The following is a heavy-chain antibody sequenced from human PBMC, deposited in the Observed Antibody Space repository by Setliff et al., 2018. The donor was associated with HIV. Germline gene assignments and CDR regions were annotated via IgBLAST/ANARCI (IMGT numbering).Heavy chain of an antibody. CDR3: ARAVGGSNYFDYSGYQDF. D-gene: IGHD3-22*01. J-gene: IGHJ4*02. CDR2: ISDYIGDT. V-gene: IGHV1-18*01. CDR1: GYPFDSYG. Sequence: ASVKVSCKTSGYPFDSYGISWVRQAPGQGLEWMGWISDYIGDTKYAQRFQGRVTMTTDPSTPTAYMELRGLKSEDTAVYYCARAVGGSNYFDYSGYQDFWGQGTRVTVSS.